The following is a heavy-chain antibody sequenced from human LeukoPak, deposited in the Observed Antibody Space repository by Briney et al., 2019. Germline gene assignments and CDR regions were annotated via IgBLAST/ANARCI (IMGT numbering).Heavy chain of an antibody. V-gene: IGHV4-30-2*01. D-gene: IGHD6-19*01. CDR2: IYHSGST. Sequence: SETLSLTCAVSGGSISSGGYSWSWIRQPPGKGLEWIGYIYHSGSTYYNPSLKSRVTISVDRSKNQFSLKLSSVTAADMAVYYCASRYSSGWYPFDYWGQGTLVTVSS. CDR1: GGSISSGGYS. J-gene: IGHJ4*02. CDR3: ASRYSSGWYPFDY.